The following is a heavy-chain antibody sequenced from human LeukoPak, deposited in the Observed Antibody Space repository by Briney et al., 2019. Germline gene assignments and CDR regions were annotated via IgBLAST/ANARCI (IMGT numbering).Heavy chain of an antibody. Sequence: SETLSLTRTVSGVSISSYYWSWIRQPAGKGLEWIGRIHTSGSSNYNPFLKSRVTVSVDTSKNQFSLRLASVTAADTAVYYCARRGSDYYDSSGAKLDYWGQGTLVTVSS. CDR1: GVSISSYY. J-gene: IGHJ4*02. CDR3: ARRGSDYYDSSGAKLDY. V-gene: IGHV4-4*07. D-gene: IGHD3-22*01. CDR2: IHTSGSS.